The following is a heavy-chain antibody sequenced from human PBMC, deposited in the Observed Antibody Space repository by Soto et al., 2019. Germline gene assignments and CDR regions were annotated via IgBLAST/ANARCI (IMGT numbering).Heavy chain of an antibody. Sequence: GGSLRLSCAASGFTFSSYGMHWVRQAPGKGLEWVAVIWYDGSNKYYADSVKGRFTISRDNSKNTLYLQMNSLRAXDXXXYYCAXDXGYWDGYNSYYYYGMDVWGQGTTVTVSS. CDR1: GFTFSSYG. CDR2: IWYDGSNK. D-gene: IGHD5-12*01. CDR3: AXDXGYWDGYNSYYYYGMDV. J-gene: IGHJ6*02. V-gene: IGHV3-33*01.